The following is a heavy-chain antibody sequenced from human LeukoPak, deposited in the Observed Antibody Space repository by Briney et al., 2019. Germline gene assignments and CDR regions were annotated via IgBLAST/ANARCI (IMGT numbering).Heavy chain of an antibody. D-gene: IGHD3-22*01. CDR1: GYTFTGYY. CDR3: ARSYYYDSSVFPLDVFDI. J-gene: IGHJ3*02. Sequence: GASVKVSCKASGYTFTGYYMHWVRQAPGQGLEWMGRINPNSGGTNYAQEFQGRVTMTRDTSISTAYMELSRLRSDDTAVYYCARSYYYDSSVFPLDVFDIGAQGKRVPVS. V-gene: IGHV1-2*06. CDR2: INPNSGGT.